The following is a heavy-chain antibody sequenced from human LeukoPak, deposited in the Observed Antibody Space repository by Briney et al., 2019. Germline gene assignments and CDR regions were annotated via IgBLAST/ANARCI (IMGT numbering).Heavy chain of an antibody. CDR2: INPSGGTT. D-gene: IGHD3-22*01. V-gene: IGHV1-46*01. J-gene: IGHJ3*02. CDR1: GYTFTNHY. Sequence: GASVKVSCTASGYTFTNHYIHWVRQAPGQGLQWVATINPSGGTTSYAERFQGRVTVTRDTATSKVYMELSSLRSEDTAVYYYARNTTYYYDSSGYHDAFDIWGQGTMVTVSS. CDR3: ARNTTYYYDSSGYHDAFDI.